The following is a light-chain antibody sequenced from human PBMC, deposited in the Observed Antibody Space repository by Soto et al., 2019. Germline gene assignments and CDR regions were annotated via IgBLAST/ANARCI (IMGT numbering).Light chain of an antibody. J-gene: IGKJ2*02. CDR3: QQRSRWPRGT. V-gene: IGKV3-11*01. Sequence: VLTQSPATLSLSPGESATLSCRASQNVGNNLAWYQQKSGQAPRLLIYAASDRATGVPDRFSGRMSGTDFTLTISSLEPEDFATYFCQQRSRWPRGTFGRGTKLE. CDR1: QNVGNN. CDR2: AAS.